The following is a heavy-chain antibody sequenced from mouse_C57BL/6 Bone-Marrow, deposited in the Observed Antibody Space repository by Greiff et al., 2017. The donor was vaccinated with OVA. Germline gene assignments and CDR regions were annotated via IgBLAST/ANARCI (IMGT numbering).Heavy chain of an antibody. CDR3: TTDLLWLRRKAY. CDR2: IDPENGDT. V-gene: IGHV14-4*01. Sequence: DVKLQESGAELVRPGASVKLSCTASGFNIKDDYMHWVKQRPEQGLEWIGWIDPENGDTEYASKFQGKATITADTSSNTAYLQLSSLTSEDTAVYYCTTDLLWLRRKAYWGQGTLVTVSA. D-gene: IGHD2-2*01. CDR1: GFNIKDDY. J-gene: IGHJ3*01.